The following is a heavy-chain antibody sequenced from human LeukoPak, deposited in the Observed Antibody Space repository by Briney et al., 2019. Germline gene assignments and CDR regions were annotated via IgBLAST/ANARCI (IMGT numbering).Heavy chain of an antibody. D-gene: IGHD2-2*01. Sequence: GGSLRLSCAVSGLTFNNYAMSWVRRAPGKGLEWVSGISGRGASKYYADSVKGRFTISRDNSKNTLYLQMNSLRAEDTAVYYCAKGVVVAPDVTPFDYWGQGTLVTVSS. J-gene: IGHJ4*02. CDR1: GLTFNNYA. CDR3: AKGVVVAPDVTPFDY. CDR2: ISGRGASK. V-gene: IGHV3-23*01.